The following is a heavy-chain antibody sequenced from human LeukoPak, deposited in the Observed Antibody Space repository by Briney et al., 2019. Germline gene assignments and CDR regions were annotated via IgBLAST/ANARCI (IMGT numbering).Heavy chain of an antibody. CDR2: ISYDGSNK. CDR1: GFTFSSYA. D-gene: IGHD4-11*01. Sequence: GGSLRLSCAASGFTFSSYAMHWVRQAPGKGLEWVAVISYDGSNKYCADSVKGRFTISRDNSKNTLYLQMNSLRAEDTAVYYCARDKAGYSWANWFDPWGQGTLVTVSS. V-gene: IGHV3-30-3*01. CDR3: ARDKAGYSWANWFDP. J-gene: IGHJ5*02.